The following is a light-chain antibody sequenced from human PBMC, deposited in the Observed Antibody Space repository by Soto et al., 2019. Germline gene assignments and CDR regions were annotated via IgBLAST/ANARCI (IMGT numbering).Light chain of an antibody. CDR2: DAS. CDR3: QQYNSYPIT. CDR1: QTTSSW. V-gene: IGKV1-5*01. Sequence: DIQMTQSPSTLSASVGDRVTITCRASQTTSSWLAWYQQKPGKAPKLLIYDASSLESGVPSRFSGSGFGTEFTLTISSLQPDDFATYYCQQYNSYPITFGQGTKVDIK. J-gene: IGKJ1*01.